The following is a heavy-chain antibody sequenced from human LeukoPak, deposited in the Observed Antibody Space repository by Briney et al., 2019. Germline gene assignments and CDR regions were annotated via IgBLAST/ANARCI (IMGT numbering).Heavy chain of an antibody. V-gene: IGHV4-39*01. CDR2: IYYSGST. CDR3: ARGTVVAATGY. Sequence: SETLSLTCTVSGVSISSSSYYWGWIRQPPGKGLEWIGSIYYSGSTYYNPSLKSRVTISVDTSKNQFSLKLSSVTAADTAVYYCARGTVVAATGYWGQGTLVTVSS. CDR1: GVSISSSSYY. J-gene: IGHJ4*02. D-gene: IGHD2-15*01.